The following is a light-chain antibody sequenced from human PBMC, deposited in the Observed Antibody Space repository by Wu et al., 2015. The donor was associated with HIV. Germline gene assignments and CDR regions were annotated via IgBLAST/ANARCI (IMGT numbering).Light chain of an antibody. CDR2: GAS. CDR3: QQYNNWPQT. V-gene: IGKV3-15*01. Sequence: EIVLTQSPGTLSLSPGERATLSCRASQSISSNLAWYQQKPGQAPRLLIYGASFRATGIPARFSGSESGTEFTLTISSLQSEDFAVYYCQQYNNWPQTFGQGTKVEIK. J-gene: IGKJ1*01. CDR1: QSISSN.